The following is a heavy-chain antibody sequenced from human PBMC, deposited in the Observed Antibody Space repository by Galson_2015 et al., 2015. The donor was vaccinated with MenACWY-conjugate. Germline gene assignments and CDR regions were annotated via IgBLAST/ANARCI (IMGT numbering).Heavy chain of an antibody. J-gene: IGHJ4*02. D-gene: IGHD5-18*01. CDR1: GLTFSTYS. V-gene: IGHV3-48*02. Sequence: SLRLSCAASGLTFSTYSMNWVRQAPGKGLEWVSYISSSSSTIYYADSVKGRFTISRDNAKNSLYLQMNTLRDEDTAVYYCARVPGYSYGYYDWWGQGTRVTVSS. CDR2: ISSSSSTI. CDR3: ARVPGYSYGYYDW.